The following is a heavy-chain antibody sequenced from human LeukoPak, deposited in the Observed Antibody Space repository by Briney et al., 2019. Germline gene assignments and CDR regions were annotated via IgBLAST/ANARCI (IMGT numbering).Heavy chain of an antibody. CDR2: IYYSGTT. Sequence: PSETLSLTCIVSGGSISSYYWSWIRQPPGKGLEWIGYIYYSGTTNYNPSLKSRVTISLDTSKNQFSLKLSSVTAADTAVYYCARGIAVAGVFNWGQGTLVTVSS. V-gene: IGHV4-59*08. CDR3: ARGIAVAGVFN. J-gene: IGHJ4*02. D-gene: IGHD6-19*01. CDR1: GGSISSYY.